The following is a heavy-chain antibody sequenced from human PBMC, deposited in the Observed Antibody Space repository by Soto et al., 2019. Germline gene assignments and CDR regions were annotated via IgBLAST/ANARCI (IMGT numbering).Heavy chain of an antibody. J-gene: IGHJ3*02. D-gene: IGHD3-22*01. Sequence: ASVQVSCKASGYTFIRYYMHWVRQAPGQGLEWMGIINTSGGSTSYAQKFQDRVTMTTDTSTSTAFMELRSLRSDDTAVYYCSRDRYYYDSSGSSTDAFDIWGQGTMVTVS. CDR2: INTSGGST. CDR3: SRDRYYYDSSGSSTDAFDI. CDR1: GYTFIRYY. V-gene: IGHV1-46*01.